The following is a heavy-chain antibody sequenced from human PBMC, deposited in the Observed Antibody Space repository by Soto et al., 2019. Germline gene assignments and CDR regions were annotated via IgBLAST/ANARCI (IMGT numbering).Heavy chain of an antibody. CDR2: INPSGGST. CDR1: GYTFTSYY. Sequence: QVQLVQSGAEVKKPGASGKVSCKASGYTFTSYYMHWVRQAPGQGLEWMGIINPSGGSTSYAQKFQGTANMTRDTSTSPVYMELSSVRSEDTAVYYCARSGEGGYSGDDTTIDSGRQGTMVTFSS. V-gene: IGHV1-46*01. J-gene: IGHJ4*02. CDR3: ARSGEGGYSGDDTTIDS. D-gene: IGHD5-12*01.